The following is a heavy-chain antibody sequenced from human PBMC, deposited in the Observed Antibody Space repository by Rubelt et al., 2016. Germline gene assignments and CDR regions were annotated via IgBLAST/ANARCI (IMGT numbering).Heavy chain of an antibody. CDR1: GDSISNDYH. D-gene: IGHD2/OR15-2a*01. CDR3: ARQLSNNLWAFDQ. J-gene: IGHJ4*02. Sequence: QVQLQESGPGLVKPSETLSLTCTVSGDSISNDYHWGWIRPTPGKGLEWIGSIYYTGRTYYPPSLRSRVSLSADTSKNQFSVNRSSVPAADPAVYYCARQLSNNLWAFDQWGQGTLVTVSS. V-gene: IGHV4-39*01. CDR2: IYYTGRT.